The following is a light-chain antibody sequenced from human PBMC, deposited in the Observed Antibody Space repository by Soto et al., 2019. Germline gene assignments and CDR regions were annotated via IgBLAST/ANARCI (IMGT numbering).Light chain of an antibody. CDR1: QSVSSS. CDR2: GSS. V-gene: IGKV3-15*01. Sequence: EIVMTQSPATLSVSPGERATLSCRASQSVSSSLAWYQQKSGQAPRLVIYGSSTSATGIPARFSGSGSGTEFTLSISSLQSEDFAVYYCQQYYNWPQTFGQGTKVEIK. CDR3: QQYYNWPQT. J-gene: IGKJ1*01.